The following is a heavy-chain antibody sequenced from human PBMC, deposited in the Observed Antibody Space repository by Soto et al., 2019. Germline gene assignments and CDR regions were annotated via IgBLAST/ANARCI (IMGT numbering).Heavy chain of an antibody. D-gene: IGHD3-3*01. V-gene: IGHV4-31*03. CDR2: IYYSGST. CDR1: GGSISSGDYY. CDR3: ARWWSGSRQGFDP. J-gene: IGHJ5*02. Sequence: QVQLQESGPGLVKPSQTLSLTCTVSGGSISSGDYYWSWIRQHPGKGLEWIGYIYYSGSTYYNPALKSGVTISVDTSKNQFSLKLSSVTAAETAVYYCARWWSGSRQGFDPWGQGTLVTVSS.